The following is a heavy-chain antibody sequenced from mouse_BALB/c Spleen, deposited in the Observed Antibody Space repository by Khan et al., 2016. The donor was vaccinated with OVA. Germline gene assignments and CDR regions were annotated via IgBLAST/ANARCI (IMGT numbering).Heavy chain of an antibody. Sequence: SVRGLVQPGGSRKLSCAASGFTFSRFGMHWVRQAPEKGLEWVAYISSGSSTIYYAVPVKGRFTISSDNPKNTLFLQMTSLRSEDKGMYDRARESNFDYWGQGKTVTV. CDR2: ISSGSSTI. J-gene: IGHJ2*01. CDR3: ARESNFDY. V-gene: IGHV5-17*02. CDR1: GFTFSRFG. D-gene: IGHD6-2*01.